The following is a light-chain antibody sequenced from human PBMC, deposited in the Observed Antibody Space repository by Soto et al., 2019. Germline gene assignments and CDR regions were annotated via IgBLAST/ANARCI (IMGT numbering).Light chain of an antibody. CDR3: NSYTSSSTLV. CDR1: SSDVGGYNF. CDR2: NVY. Sequence: QSALTQPASVSGSPGQSITISCTGTSSDVGGYNFVSWYQQHPGKAPKLMLYNVYDRPSGISHRFSGSRSGNTASLTISGLQAEDEAHYYCNSYTSSSTLVXGGGTKLTVL. J-gene: IGLJ2*01. V-gene: IGLV2-14*03.